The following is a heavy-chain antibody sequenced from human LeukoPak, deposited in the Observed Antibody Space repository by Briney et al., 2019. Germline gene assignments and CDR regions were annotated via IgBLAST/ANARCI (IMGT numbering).Heavy chain of an antibody. Sequence: GGSLLLSRAASGFTFSSCAMSWVRQAPGKGLEWVSAISGSGGSTYYADSVKGRFTISRDNSKNTLYLQMNSLRAEDTAVYYCAKPLGPIDYWGQGTLVTVSS. CDR2: ISGSGGST. V-gene: IGHV3-23*01. J-gene: IGHJ4*02. CDR3: AKPLGPIDY. CDR1: GFTFSSCA.